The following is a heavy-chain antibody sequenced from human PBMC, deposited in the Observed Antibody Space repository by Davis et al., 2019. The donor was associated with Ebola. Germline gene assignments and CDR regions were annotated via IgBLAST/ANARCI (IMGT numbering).Heavy chain of an antibody. CDR2: IYYGVNT. J-gene: IGHJ3*02. V-gene: IGHV4-61*08. CDR1: GGPVSGGVYY. D-gene: IGHD2-15*01. CDR3: ARDRGGGYYTPGISTDAFDI. Sequence: PSETLSLTCAVSGGPVSGGVYYWTWIRQSPAKGLEWIGNIYYGVNTNYNPSLKSRVTISIDTSRNQFYLKLTSVTAADTAYYYCARDRGGGYYTPGISTDAFDIWGQGTVVVVSS.